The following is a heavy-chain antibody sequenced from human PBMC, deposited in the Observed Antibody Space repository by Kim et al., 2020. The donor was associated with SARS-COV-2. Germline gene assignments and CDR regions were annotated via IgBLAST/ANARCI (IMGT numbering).Heavy chain of an antibody. CDR3: ARLRALPDIVVVPAALFDY. Sequence: ASVKVSCKASGYTFTSYGISWVRQAPGQGLEWMGWISAYNGNTNYAQKLQGRVTMTTDTSTSTAYMELRSLRSDDTAVYYCARLRALPDIVVVPAALFDYWGQGTLVTVSS. V-gene: IGHV1-18*01. CDR2: ISAYNGNT. D-gene: IGHD2-2*01. CDR1: GYTFTSYG. J-gene: IGHJ4*02.